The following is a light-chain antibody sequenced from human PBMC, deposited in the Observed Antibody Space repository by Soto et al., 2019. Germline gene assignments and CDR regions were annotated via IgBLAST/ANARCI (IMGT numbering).Light chain of an antibody. CDR3: HQYYLTPYT. CDR2: WAS. Sequence: DIVMTQSPDSLAMSLGERATINCRSNQSVLYNSNDKNYLAWYQQKPGQPPALLIYWASTRASGVPDRFSGSGSGTDFALTISTLQAEDVAVYFCHQYYLTPYTFGQGTKLEI. V-gene: IGKV4-1*01. J-gene: IGKJ2*01. CDR1: QSVLYNSNDKNY.